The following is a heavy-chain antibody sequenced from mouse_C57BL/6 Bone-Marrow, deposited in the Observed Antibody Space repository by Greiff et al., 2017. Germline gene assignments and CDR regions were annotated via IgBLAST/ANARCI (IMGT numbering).Heavy chain of an antibody. J-gene: IGHJ3*01. CDR1: GYTFTSYG. Sequence: QVQLKQSGAELARPGASVKLSCKASGYTFTSYGISWVKQRTGQGLEWIGEIYPRSGNTYYNEKFKGKATLTADKSSSTAYMELRSLTSEDSAVYFCARGIYYGSSYDWFAYWGQGTLVTVSA. D-gene: IGHD1-1*01. CDR2: IYPRSGNT. V-gene: IGHV1-81*01. CDR3: ARGIYYGSSYDWFAY.